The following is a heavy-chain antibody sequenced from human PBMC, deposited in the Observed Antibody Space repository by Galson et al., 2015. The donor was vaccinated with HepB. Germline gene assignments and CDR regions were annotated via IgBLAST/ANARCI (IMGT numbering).Heavy chain of an antibody. CDR1: GGTFSSYT. V-gene: IGHV1-69*04. CDR2: IIPILGIA. CDR3: ARDRYYDSSGYYSPFDY. J-gene: IGHJ4*02. D-gene: IGHD3-22*01. Sequence: SVKASCKASGGTFSSYTISWVRQAPGQGLEWMGRIIPILGIANYAQKFQGRVTITADKSTSTAYMELSSLRSEDTAVYYCARDRYYDSSGYYSPFDYWGQGTLVTVSS.